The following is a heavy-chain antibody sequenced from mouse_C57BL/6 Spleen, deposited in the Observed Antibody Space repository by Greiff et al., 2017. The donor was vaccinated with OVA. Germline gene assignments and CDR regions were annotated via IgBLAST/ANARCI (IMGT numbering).Heavy chain of an antibody. V-gene: IGHV14-2*01. CDR2: IYPEDGET. D-gene: IGHD1-1*01. CDR3: ARDYGRRLDFDY. CDR1: GFNITDYY. J-gene: IGHJ2*01. Sequence: EVKVVESGAELVKPGASVKLSCTASGFNITDYYMHWVKPRTEQGLEWIGRIYPEDGETKYAPKFQGKATITADTSSNTAYLQLSSLTSEDPAVYYCARDYGRRLDFDYWGQGTTLTVSS.